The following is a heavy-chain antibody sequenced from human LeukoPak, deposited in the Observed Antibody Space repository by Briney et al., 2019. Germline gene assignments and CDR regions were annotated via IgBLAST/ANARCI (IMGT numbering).Heavy chain of an antibody. V-gene: IGHV3-53*01. J-gene: IGHJ6*03. CDR2: IYSGGST. D-gene: IGHD3-10*01. Sequence: QPGGSLRLSCAASGFTVSSNYMSWVRQAPGKGLEWVSVIYSGGSTYYADSVKGRFTISRDNSKNTLYLQMNSLRAVDTAVYYCARDDFIYYGSGSYTMYYYYYMDVWGKGTTVTVFS. CDR3: ARDDFIYYGSGSYTMYYYYYMDV. CDR1: GFTVSSNY.